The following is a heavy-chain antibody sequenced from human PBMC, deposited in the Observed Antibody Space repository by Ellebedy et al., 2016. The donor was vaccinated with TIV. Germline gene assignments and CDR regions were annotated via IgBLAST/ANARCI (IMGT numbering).Heavy chain of an antibody. CDR3: ARVRYGDYVSFFDY. V-gene: IGHV1-18*01. Sequence: ASVKVSCXASGYTFTSYGISWVRQAPGQGLEWMGWISAYNGNTNYAQKLQGRVTMTTDTSTSTAYMELRSLRSDDTAVYYCARVRYGDYVSFFDYWGQGTLVTVSS. CDR2: ISAYNGNT. CDR1: GYTFTSYG. D-gene: IGHD4-17*01. J-gene: IGHJ4*02.